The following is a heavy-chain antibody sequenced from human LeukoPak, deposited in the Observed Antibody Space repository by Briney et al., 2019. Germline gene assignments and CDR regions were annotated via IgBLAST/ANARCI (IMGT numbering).Heavy chain of an antibody. Sequence: SETLSLTCTVSGGSITSHSWSWIRQPPGKGLEWIGYVFYSGHTNYNPSLRSRITISVDTSKTQYSLRLTSVTAADTAVYYCARDTDRRSSPGSWFDPWGQGTLVTVSS. D-gene: IGHD2-15*01. J-gene: IGHJ5*02. CDR2: VFYSGHT. V-gene: IGHV4-59*11. CDR1: GGSITSHS. CDR3: ARDTDRRSSPGSWFDP.